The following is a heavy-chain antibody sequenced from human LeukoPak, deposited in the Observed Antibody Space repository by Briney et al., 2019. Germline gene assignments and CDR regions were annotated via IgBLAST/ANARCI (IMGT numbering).Heavy chain of an antibody. Sequence: SETLSLTCTVSGGSFNNYYWGWIRQPAGKGLEWIGRIYTSGNTDYNPSLKSRVTMSIDTSNNHFSLKLTSVTAADTAVYYCVREYKDYDGDGYHLDPWGQGFLVTVSS. CDR2: IYTSGNT. CDR1: GGSFNNYY. J-gene: IGHJ5*02. D-gene: IGHD3-22*01. V-gene: IGHV4-4*07. CDR3: VREYKDYDGDGYHLDP.